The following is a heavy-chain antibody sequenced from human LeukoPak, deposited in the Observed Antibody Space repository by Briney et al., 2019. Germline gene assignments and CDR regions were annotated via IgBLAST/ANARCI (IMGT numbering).Heavy chain of an antibody. Sequence: ASVKVSCKASGYTFTSYAMNWVRQAPGQGLEGMGWINTNTGNPTYAQGFTGRFVFSLDTSVSTAYLQISSLKAEDTAVYYCARGAKRWLKFKTSAGSDYWGQGTLVTVPS. CDR3: ARGAKRWLKFKTSAGSDY. V-gene: IGHV7-4-1*02. CDR1: GYTFTSYA. J-gene: IGHJ4*02. CDR2: INTNTGNP. D-gene: IGHD5-24*01.